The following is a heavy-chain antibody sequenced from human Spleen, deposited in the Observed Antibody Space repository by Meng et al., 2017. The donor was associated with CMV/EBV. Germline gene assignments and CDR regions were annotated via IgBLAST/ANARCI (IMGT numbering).Heavy chain of an antibody. D-gene: IGHD2-8*02. CDR1: GGSIGTRY. Sequence: SETLSLTCTVSGGSIGTRYWNWIRQSPEKGLEWIGHFYYSGGTKYNPSLTSRLTISVDTSKNRFSLRLTSVTAADTAVYYCARASRTGSYYDYWGPGTLVTVSS. CDR3: ARASRTGSYYDY. V-gene: IGHV4-59*11. CDR2: FYYSGGT. J-gene: IGHJ4*02.